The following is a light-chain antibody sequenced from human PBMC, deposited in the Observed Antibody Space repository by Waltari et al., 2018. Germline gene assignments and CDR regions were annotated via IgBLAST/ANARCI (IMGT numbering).Light chain of an antibody. CDR3: QSYDGSHVV. CDR2: GTN. J-gene: IGLJ2*01. Sequence: QSVLTQPPSVSGAPGQRVTISCTGSSSNIGARDGVHWYQQLPGTAPRLLIYGTNTRPAGVPDRFSGSKSGTSASRAITGLQAEDEADYYCQSYDGSHVVFGGGTKLTVL. V-gene: IGLV1-40*01. CDR1: SSNIGARDG.